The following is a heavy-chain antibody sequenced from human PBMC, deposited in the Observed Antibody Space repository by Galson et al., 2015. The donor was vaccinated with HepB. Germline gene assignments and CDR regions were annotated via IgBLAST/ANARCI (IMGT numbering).Heavy chain of an antibody. J-gene: IGHJ4*02. CDR3: ARGRRWLQLPPHFDY. CDR1: GGSFSGYY. V-gene: IGHV4-34*01. Sequence: ETLSLTCAVYGGSFSGYYWSWIRQPPGKGLEWIGEINHSGSTNYNPSLKSRVTISVDTSKNQFSLKLSSVTAADTAVYYCARGRRWLQLPPHFDYWGQGTLVTVSS. D-gene: IGHD5-24*01. CDR2: INHSGST.